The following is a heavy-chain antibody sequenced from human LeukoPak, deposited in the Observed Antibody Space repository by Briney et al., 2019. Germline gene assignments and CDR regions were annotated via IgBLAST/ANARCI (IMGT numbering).Heavy chain of an antibody. D-gene: IGHD5-18*01. V-gene: IGHV4-59*01. CDR3: ARTTEGGYTYGYCYYYYMDV. Sequence: SETLSLTYTVSGGSISSYYWSWIRQPPGKGLEWIGYIHYSGSTNYNPSLKSRVTISVDTSKNQFSLKLSSVTAADTAVYYCARTTEGGYTYGYCYYYYMDVWGKGTTVTVSS. CDR1: GGSISSYY. CDR2: IHYSGST. J-gene: IGHJ6*03.